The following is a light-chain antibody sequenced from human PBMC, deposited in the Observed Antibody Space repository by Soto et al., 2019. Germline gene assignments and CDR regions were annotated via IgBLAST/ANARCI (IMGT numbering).Light chain of an antibody. CDR3: QQYGSSPLT. CDR2: DAS. J-gene: IGKJ4*01. CDR1: QTLSKY. Sequence: EIVVTQSPATLSLSPGETATLSCRSSQTLSKYLVWYQQKPGQAPRLLISDASSRATGIPDRFSGSGSGTDFTLTISRLEPEDFAVYYCQQYGSSPLTFGGGTKVDIK. V-gene: IGKV3-20*01.